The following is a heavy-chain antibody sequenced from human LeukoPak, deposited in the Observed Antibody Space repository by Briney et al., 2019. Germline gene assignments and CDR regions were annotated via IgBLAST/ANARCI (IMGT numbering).Heavy chain of an antibody. CDR1: GFMFTDSW. V-gene: IGHV3-7*01. CDR3: AKDRCSNGIGCLYYYMDV. CDR2: INEDGSDK. Sequence: PGGSLRLSCAASGFMFTDSWMAWVRQAPGKGLEWLANINEDGSDKNYVVALKGRFTISRDNAEKSLYLQMNSLRAEDTAVYYCAKDRCSNGIGCLYYYMDVWGKGTTVTISS. J-gene: IGHJ6*03. D-gene: IGHD2-8*01.